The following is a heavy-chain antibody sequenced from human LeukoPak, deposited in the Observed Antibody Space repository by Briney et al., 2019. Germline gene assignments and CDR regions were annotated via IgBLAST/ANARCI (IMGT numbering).Heavy chain of an antibody. CDR2: IYYSGST. V-gene: IGHV4-30-4*08. D-gene: IGHD2-15*01. CDR3: ARGVPAATLDY. CDR1: GGSISSGDHY. Sequence: PSQTLSLTCTVSGGSISSGDHYWSWLRQPPGKGLEYLGYIYYSGSTYYNPSLKSRVTISVDTSKNQFSLKLSSVTAADTAVYYCARGVPAATLDYWGQGTLVTVSS. J-gene: IGHJ4*02.